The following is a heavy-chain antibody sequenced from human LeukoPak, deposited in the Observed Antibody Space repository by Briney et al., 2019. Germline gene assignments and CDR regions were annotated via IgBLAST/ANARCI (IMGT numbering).Heavy chain of an antibody. CDR1: RFTFNTYW. CDR2: ISGSGGST. V-gene: IGHV3-23*01. CDR3: AKAKGPMTTVTTTDY. J-gene: IGHJ4*02. D-gene: IGHD4-17*01. Sequence: GGSLRLSCAASRFTFNTYWMHWVRQAPGKGLEWVSAISGSGGSTYYADSVKGRFTISRDNSKNTLYLQMNSLRAEDTAVYYCAKAKGPMTTVTTTDYWGQGTLVTVSS.